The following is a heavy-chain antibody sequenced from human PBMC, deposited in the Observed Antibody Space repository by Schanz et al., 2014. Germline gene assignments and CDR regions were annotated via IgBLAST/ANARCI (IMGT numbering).Heavy chain of an antibody. CDR3: ARTLVNGSRKWFVP. CDR1: GASVSSFY. Sequence: QVQLQESGPGFVKPSETLSLTCAVSGASVSSFYWSWIRQPAGKGLEWIGHVYATGRTKYNPSLKSRVTMSMDTSQKQISLKLTSVTAADTAVYYCARTLVNGSRKWFVPWGPGTQVTVSS. CDR2: VYATGRT. V-gene: IGHV4-4*07. D-gene: IGHD3-10*01. J-gene: IGHJ5*02.